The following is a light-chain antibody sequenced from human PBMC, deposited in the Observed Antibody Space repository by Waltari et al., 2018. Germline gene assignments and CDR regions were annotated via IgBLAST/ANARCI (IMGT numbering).Light chain of an antibody. CDR1: SHDIGGYNF. J-gene: IGLJ2*01. CDR3: CSYVGGGTLI. V-gene: IGLV2-23*02. CDR2: DVS. Sequence: QSALTQPASVSGSPGQSITIPCMGTSHDIGGYNFVPWYQQHPGKAPKLMIYDVSKRPSGVSNRFSGSKSGNTASLTISGLQAEDEADYYCCSYVGGGTLIFGGGTNVTVL.